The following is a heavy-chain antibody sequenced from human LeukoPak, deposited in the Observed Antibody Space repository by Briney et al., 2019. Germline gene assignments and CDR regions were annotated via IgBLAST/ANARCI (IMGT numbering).Heavy chain of an antibody. CDR3: AAGPAYFDGGGYSPNWFDL. Sequence: SETLSLTCAVSGDSISSYYWSWLRQPAGRGLEWIGRMYMRGSTSYNPSLKSRVTMSVDTSKQLFSLKLKSVTAADTAVYYCAAGPAYFDGGGYSPNWFDLGGQGTLVTVSS. D-gene: IGHD3-22*01. CDR1: GDSISSYY. V-gene: IGHV4-4*07. CDR2: MYMRGST. J-gene: IGHJ5*02.